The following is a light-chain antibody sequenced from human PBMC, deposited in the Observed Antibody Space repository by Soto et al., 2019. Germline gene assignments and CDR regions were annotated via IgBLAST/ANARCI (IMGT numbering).Light chain of an antibody. CDR1: QSISSD. J-gene: IGKJ4*01. Sequence: EIVLTQSPGTLSLSPGERATLSCRASQSISSDYLAWYQHKPGQAPRLLISGASTGATGIPPRFSGSGSGTDFTLTVNSLQSEDIAVYYCQQYHNWPVTFGGGTKVDIK. CDR2: GAS. CDR3: QQYHNWPVT. V-gene: IGKV3-15*01.